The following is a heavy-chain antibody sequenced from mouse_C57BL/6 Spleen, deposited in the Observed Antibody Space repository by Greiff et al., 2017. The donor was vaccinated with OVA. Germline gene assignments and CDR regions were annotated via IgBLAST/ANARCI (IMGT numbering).Heavy chain of an antibody. CDR1: GYTFTSYW. Sequence: VQLQQPGAELVMPGASVKLSCKASGYTFTSYWMHWVKQRPGQGLEWIGEIDPSDSYTTYNQKFKGKSTLTVDKSSSTAYMQLSSLTSEDSAVDYGARSGRYYDYYLFAYWGQGTLVTVSA. V-gene: IGHV1-69*01. D-gene: IGHD2-4*01. CDR2: IDPSDSYT. J-gene: IGHJ3*01. CDR3: ARSGRYYDYYLFAY.